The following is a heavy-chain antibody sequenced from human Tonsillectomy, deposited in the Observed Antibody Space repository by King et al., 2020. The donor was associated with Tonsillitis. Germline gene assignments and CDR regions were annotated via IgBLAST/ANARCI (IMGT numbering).Heavy chain of an antibody. V-gene: IGHV1-46*01. CDR3: ARDRPCSSASCYGGSWFDP. Sequence: QLVQSGAEVKKPGASVKVSCKASGYTFTSYYMHWVRQAPGQGLEWMGMINPSGGTTSYAQKFQGRVTMTRDTSTNTVYMELSSLSSEDTGVYYCARDRPCSSASCYGGSWFDPWGQGTLVTVCS. CDR1: GYTFTSYY. D-gene: IGHD2-2*01. CDR2: INPSGGTT. J-gene: IGHJ5*02.